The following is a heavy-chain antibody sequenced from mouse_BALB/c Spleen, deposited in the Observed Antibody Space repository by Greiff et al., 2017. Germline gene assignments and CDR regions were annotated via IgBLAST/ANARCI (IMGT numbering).Heavy chain of an antibody. V-gene: IGHV2-6-7*01. CDR1: GFSLTGYG. CDR2: IWGDGST. J-gene: IGHJ3*01. CDR3: ARSYDYDGGAWFAY. D-gene: IGHD2-4*01. Sequence: VKLMESGPGLVAPSQSLSITCTVSGFSLTGYGVNWVRQPPGKGLEWLGMIWGDGSTDYNSALKSRLSISKDNSKSQVVLKMNSLQTDDTARYYCARSYDYDGGAWFAYWGQGTLVTVSA.